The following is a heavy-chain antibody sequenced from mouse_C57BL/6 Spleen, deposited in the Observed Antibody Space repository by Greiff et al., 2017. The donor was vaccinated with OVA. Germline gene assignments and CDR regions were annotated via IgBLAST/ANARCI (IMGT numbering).Heavy chain of an antibody. Sequence: VQLQESGAELVKPGASVKISCKASGYAFSSYWMNWVKQRPGMGLEWIGQIYPGDGDTNYNGKFKGKATLTADKSSSTAYMQLSSLTSEDSAVYFCARSITTVVATDYWGQGTTLTVSS. D-gene: IGHD1-1*01. J-gene: IGHJ2*01. V-gene: IGHV1-80*01. CDR3: ARSITTVVATDY. CDR1: GYAFSSYW. CDR2: IYPGDGDT.